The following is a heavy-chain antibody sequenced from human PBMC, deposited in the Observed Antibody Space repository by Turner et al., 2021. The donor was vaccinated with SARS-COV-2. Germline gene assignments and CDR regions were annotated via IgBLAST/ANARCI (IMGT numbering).Heavy chain of an antibody. CDR2: IYYSGNT. Sequence: LQLQESGPGLVKPSETLSRTCAVPGGSIRSSSYYSGWTRQSPGKGLEWIGRIYYSGNTYYNQYLKRGVTIYVDKSRKQFSQKLNSVAAEDAAVYYCARHRSMTTVPFDYWGQGTLVTGSS. V-gene: IGHV4-39*01. CDR1: GGSIRSSSYY. D-gene: IGHD4-17*01. J-gene: IGHJ4*02. CDR3: ARHRSMTTVPFDY.